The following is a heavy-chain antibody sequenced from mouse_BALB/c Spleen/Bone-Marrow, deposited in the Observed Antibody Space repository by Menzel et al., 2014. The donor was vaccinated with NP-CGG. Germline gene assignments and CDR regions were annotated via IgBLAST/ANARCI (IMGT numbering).Heavy chain of an antibody. V-gene: IGHV1S41*01. J-gene: IGHJ1*01. CDR2: FAPGSGNT. D-gene: IGHD2-4*01. CDR3: ARARSTVITTWYFDV. Sequence: DLVKPGASVKLSCKASGYTFTSYWINWIKQRPGQGLEWIGRFAPGSGNTYYNEMFKGKATLTVDTSSSTAYIQLSSLSSEDSAVYFCARARSTVITTWYFDVWGAATTVTVSS. CDR1: GYTFTSYW.